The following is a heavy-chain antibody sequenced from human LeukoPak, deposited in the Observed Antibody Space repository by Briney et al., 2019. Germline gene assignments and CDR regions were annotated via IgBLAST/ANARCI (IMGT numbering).Heavy chain of an antibody. Sequence: ASVKVSFKASGYTFTGYYMHWVRQAPGQGLEWMGWINPNSGDTYYAQKFQGRVTVTRDTSIRTAYMELRRLRSDDTAVYYCAREPTENCGGDCYHLDYWGQGTLVTVSS. J-gene: IGHJ4*02. D-gene: IGHD2-21*02. CDR3: AREPTENCGGDCYHLDY. CDR1: GYTFTGYY. CDR2: INPNSGDT. V-gene: IGHV1-2*02.